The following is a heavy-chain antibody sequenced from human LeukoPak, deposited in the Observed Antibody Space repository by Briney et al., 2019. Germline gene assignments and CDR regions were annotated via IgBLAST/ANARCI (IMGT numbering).Heavy chain of an antibody. CDR1: GYTFTGYY. D-gene: IGHD3-22*01. Sequence: ASVKVSCKASGYTFTGYYMHWVRQAPGQGLEWVGWINPNSGGTNYAQKFQGRVTMTRDTSISTAYMELSRLRSDDTAVYYCARDRGYYYDSSGYYFRPNYYYYYMDVWGKGTTVTVSS. CDR3: ARDRGYYYDSSGYYFRPNYYYYYMDV. J-gene: IGHJ6*03. V-gene: IGHV1-2*02. CDR2: INPNSGGT.